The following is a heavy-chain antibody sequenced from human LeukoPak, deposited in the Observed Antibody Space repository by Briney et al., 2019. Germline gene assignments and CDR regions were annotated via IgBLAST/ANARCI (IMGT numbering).Heavy chain of an antibody. D-gene: IGHD4-23*01. V-gene: IGHV5-51*01. J-gene: IGHJ4*02. Sequence: GEPLKISCKGSGYTFPSYWIGWVRQTPGKGLEWMGIIYPGDSDTRYSPTFQGQVTISADKSISTAYLQWGSLKASDTAMYYCARVVSPSVVTSLFDSWGQGTLVTVSS. CDR3: ARVVSPSVVTSLFDS. CDR2: IYPGDSDT. CDR1: GYTFPSYW.